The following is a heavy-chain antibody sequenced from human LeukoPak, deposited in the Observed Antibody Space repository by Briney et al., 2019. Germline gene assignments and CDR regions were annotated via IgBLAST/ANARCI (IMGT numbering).Heavy chain of an antibody. J-gene: IGHJ4*02. CDR2: IKQDGSAK. Sequence: GGSLRLSCTASGFTFSDYWMTWVRQAPGKGLEWVANIKQDGSAKYYVDSVKGRFTITRDNAKNSLYRQMDSLRVEDTATCYCARWRGSTSERSDYWGQGTLVTVSS. CDR3: ARWRGSTSERSDY. D-gene: IGHD2-2*01. CDR1: GFTFSDYW. V-gene: IGHV3-7*01.